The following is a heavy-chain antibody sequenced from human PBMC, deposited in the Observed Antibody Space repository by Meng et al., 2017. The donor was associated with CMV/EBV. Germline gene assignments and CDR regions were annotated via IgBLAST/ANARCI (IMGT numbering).Heavy chain of an antibody. V-gene: IGHV3-23*03. Sequence: GESLKISCAASGFTFSSYAMSWVRQAPGKGLEWVSVIYSGGSSTYYADSVKGRFTISRDNAKNSLYLQMNSLRAEDTALYYCAKSQGYCSGGSCFIYDYWGQGTLVTVSS. CDR3: AKSQGYCSGGSCFIYDY. CDR1: GFTFSSYA. CDR2: IYSGGSST. J-gene: IGHJ4*02. D-gene: IGHD2-15*01.